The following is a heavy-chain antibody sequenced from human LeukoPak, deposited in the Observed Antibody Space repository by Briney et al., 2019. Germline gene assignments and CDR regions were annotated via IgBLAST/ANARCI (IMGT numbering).Heavy chain of an antibody. J-gene: IGHJ4*02. CDR3: AGHAGGCLRRKALNY. CDR1: GGSFSGYY. Sequence: PSETLSLTCAVYGGSFSGYYWSWIRQPPGKGLEWIGEINHSGSTNYNPSLKSRVTISVDTSKNQFSLKLSSVTAADTAVYYCAGHAGGCLRRKALNYWGQGTLVTVSS. CDR2: INHSGST. V-gene: IGHV4-34*01. D-gene: IGHD5-12*01.